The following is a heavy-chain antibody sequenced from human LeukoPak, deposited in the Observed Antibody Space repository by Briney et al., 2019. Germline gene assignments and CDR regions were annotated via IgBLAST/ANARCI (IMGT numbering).Heavy chain of an antibody. V-gene: IGHV1-2*02. CDR3: ARADRLHGGPYLIGP. D-gene: IGHD2-21*01. Sequence: ASVKVSCKTSGYSFTDYYMHWVRQAPGQGLEWMGWINPNSGGTSSAQKFQGRVTMTRDTSITTVYMEVRWLTSDDTAIYYCARADRLHGGPYLIGPWGLGTLITVSS. CDR1: GYSFTDYY. J-gene: IGHJ5*02. CDR2: INPNSGGT.